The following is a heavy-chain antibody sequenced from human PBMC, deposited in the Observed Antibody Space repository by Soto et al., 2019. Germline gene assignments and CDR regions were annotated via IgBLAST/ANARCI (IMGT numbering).Heavy chain of an antibody. CDR1: GGSPSRGRYF. CDR2: IYYSGST. D-gene: IGHD3-16*02. J-gene: IGHJ6*02. V-gene: IGHV4-61*01. CDR3: ARDEIMITFGGAIDYYYCGMDV. Sequence: SEDRSPPWTVSGGSPSRGRYFWGWVPQAPGKGLEGSGYIYYSGSTNYNPSLKSRVTISVDTSKNQFSLKLSSVTAADTAVYYCARDEIMITFGGAIDYYYCGMDVWGQGTTVTVSS.